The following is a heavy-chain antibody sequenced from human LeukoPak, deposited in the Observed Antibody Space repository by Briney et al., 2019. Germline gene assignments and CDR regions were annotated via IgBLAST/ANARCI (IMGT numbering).Heavy chain of an antibody. CDR3: ARDLYRIVVVPHYFDY. D-gene: IGHD3-22*01. V-gene: IGHV3-7*01. CDR2: IKQDGSEK. CDR1: GFTFSSYA. J-gene: IGHJ4*02. Sequence: GSLRLSCAASGFTFSSYAMHWVRQAPGKGLEWVANIKQDGSEKYYVDSVKGRFTISRDNAKNSLSLQMNSLRAEDTAVYYCARDLYRIVVVPHYFDYWGQGTLVTVSS.